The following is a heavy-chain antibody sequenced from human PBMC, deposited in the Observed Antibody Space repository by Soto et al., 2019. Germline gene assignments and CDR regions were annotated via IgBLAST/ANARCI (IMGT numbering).Heavy chain of an antibody. CDR2: IYPGDSAT. CDR3: ARHRSSGWCDFDG. J-gene: IGHJ4*02. Sequence: GESLKISCKGSGYSFTNYWIGWVRQMPGKGLEWMWIIYPGDSATRYSPSFQGQGTISADKSINTAYLQWSSLKASDTAVYYWARHRSSGWCDFDGWGQATLVSVAS. D-gene: IGHD6-19*01. V-gene: IGHV5-51*01. CDR1: GYSFTNYW.